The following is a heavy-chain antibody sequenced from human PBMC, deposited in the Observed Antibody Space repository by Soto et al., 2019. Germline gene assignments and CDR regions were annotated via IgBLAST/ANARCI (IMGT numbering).Heavy chain of an antibody. D-gene: IGHD4-17*01. J-gene: IGHJ4*02. CDR1: GFTFSSHP. V-gene: IGHV3-48*02. Sequence: GGSLRLSCAASGFTFSSHPMNWVRQAPGKGLEWLSHISSTGNAIYYADSVKGRFTISRDNAKNSLYLQMNSLRNEDTAVYYCAKVPYGPGGYWGQGTLVTSPQ. CDR3: AKVPYGPGGY. CDR2: ISSTGNAI.